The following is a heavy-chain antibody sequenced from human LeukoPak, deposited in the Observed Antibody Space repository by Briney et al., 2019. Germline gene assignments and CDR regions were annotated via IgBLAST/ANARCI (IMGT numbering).Heavy chain of an antibody. J-gene: IGHJ5*02. CDR1: SGSIGSSNNY. Sequence: PSETLSLTCTVSSGSIGSSNNYWGWIRQAPGKGLEWIGNVYYSGSTFYNPSLKSRVTISVDTSKNQFSLKLRSVTAADTAIYYCARASFNVVFGNWFDPWGQGTLVTVSS. CDR3: ARASFNVVFGNWFDP. CDR2: VYYSGST. D-gene: IGHD2-8*01. V-gene: IGHV4-39*01.